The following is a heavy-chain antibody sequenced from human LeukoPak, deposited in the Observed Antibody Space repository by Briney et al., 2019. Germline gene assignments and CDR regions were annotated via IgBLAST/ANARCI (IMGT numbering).Heavy chain of an antibody. Sequence: ASVKVSCEASGYTFTGHYMHWVRQAPGQGLEWMGWINPNSGGTKYAQRFQGRVSMTRDTSISTAYMELSRLRSDDTAVYYCATNTYLGGELTPFYPWGQGTLVTVSS. CDR1: GYTFTGHY. CDR3: ATNTYLGGELTPFYP. J-gene: IGHJ5*02. V-gene: IGHV1-2*02. CDR2: INPNSGGT. D-gene: IGHD3-10*01.